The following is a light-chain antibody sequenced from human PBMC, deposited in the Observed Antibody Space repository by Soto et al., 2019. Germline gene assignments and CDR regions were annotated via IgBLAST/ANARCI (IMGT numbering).Light chain of an antibody. J-gene: IGKJ4*01. V-gene: IGKV1-5*03. CDR1: QSISTW. Sequence: DIQMTQSPSTLSASVGDRVTITCRASQSISTWLAWYQQKPGKAPKLLIYKASSLESGVPSRFSGSGSGTEVTLTISSLQPDDFAAYYCQQYNTYPLTFGGGTTVEIK. CDR3: QQYNTYPLT. CDR2: KAS.